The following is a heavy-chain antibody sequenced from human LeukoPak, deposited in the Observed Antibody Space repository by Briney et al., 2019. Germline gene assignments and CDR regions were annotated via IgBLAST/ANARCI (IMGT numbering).Heavy chain of an antibody. J-gene: IGHJ4*02. D-gene: IGHD3-16*01. Sequence: GGSLRLSCAASGFTFSSYGMHWVRQAPGKGLEWVAVISYDGSNKYYADSVKGRFTISRDNSKNTLYLQMNSLRAEDTAVYYCARDPFGGYDYGDYWGQGTLVTVSS. CDR1: GFTFSSYG. CDR3: ARDPFGGYDYGDY. V-gene: IGHV3-30*03. CDR2: ISYDGSNK.